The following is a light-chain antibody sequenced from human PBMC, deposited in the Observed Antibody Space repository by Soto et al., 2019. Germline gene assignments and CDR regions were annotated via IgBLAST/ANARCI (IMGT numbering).Light chain of an antibody. J-gene: IGKJ4*01. V-gene: IGKV3-11*01. Sequence: EIVLTQSPATLSLSPGERATLSCRASQSVSTYLGWYQQKPRQAPRLLIYDASNTDTGIPARFSGSGSGTDFTLTISSLEPEDFAVYYCQQRSNWPLSFGGGTKVEI. CDR3: QQRSNWPLS. CDR2: DAS. CDR1: QSVSTY.